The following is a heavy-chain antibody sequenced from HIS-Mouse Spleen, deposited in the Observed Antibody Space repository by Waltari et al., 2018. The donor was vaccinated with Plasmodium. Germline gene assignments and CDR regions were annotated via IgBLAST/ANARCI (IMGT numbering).Heavy chain of an antibody. J-gene: IGHJ4*02. CDR1: GFTFSSHW. V-gene: IGHV3-7*01. D-gene: IGHD6-19*01. CDR3: ARGRVAVAGTAY. CDR2: IKQDGREK. Sequence: EVQLVESGGGLVQPGGSLGLSGDASGFTFSSHWMSWVRQASGKGMEWVANIKQDGREKYNVDSVKGRFTISRDNAKNSLYLQMNSLRAEDTAVYYCARGRVAVAGTAYWGQGTLVTVSS.